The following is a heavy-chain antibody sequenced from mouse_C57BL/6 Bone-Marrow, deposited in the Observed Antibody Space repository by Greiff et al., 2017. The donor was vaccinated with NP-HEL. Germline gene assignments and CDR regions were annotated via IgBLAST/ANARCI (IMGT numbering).Heavy chain of an antibody. CDR2: IDPSDSYT. CDR3: ARDWYFDV. J-gene: IGHJ1*03. Sequence: VKLQQPGAELVMPGASVKLSCKASGYTFTSYWMYWVKQRPGQGLEWIGEIDPSDSYTNYNQKFKGKSTLTVDKSSSTAYMQLSSLTSEDSAVYYCARDWYFDVWGTGTTVTVSS. V-gene: IGHV1-69*01. CDR1: GYTFTSYW.